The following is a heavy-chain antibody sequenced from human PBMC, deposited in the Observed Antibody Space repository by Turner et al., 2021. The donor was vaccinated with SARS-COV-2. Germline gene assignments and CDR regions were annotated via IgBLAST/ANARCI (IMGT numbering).Heavy chain of an antibody. J-gene: IGHJ5*02. CDR2: ISVSGGST. CDR1: GFTFSSYA. Sequence: EVQLLESGGGLIQPGGSLRRSCVASGFTFSSYAMSWVRQAPGKGLEWVSSISVSGGSTYFADFVKGRFTISRDNFKNILYLQMNSLRAEDTAVYYCAKDPLSSRDGFDPWGQGTLVTVSS. D-gene: IGHD3-10*01. CDR3: AKDPLSSRDGFDP. V-gene: IGHV3-23*01.